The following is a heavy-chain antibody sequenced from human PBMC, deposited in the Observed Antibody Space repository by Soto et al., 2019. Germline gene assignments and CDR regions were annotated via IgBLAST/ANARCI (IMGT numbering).Heavy chain of an antibody. CDR1: GFTFSSYG. CDR3: AREPVHYGDYVDAFDI. D-gene: IGHD4-17*01. J-gene: IGHJ3*02. Sequence: QVQLVESGGGVVQPGRSLRLSCAVSGFTFSSYGMHWVRQAPGKGLEWVAVIWYDGSNKYYADSVKGRFTISRDNSKNTLYLQMNSLRAEDTAVYYCAREPVHYGDYVDAFDIWGQGTMVTVSS. CDR2: IWYDGSNK. V-gene: IGHV3-33*01.